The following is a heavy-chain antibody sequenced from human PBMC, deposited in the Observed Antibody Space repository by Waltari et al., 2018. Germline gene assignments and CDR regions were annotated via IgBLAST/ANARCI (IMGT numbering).Heavy chain of an antibody. Sequence: QVQLVQSGAEVKKPGSSVKVSCKASGGTFSSYAISWVRQAPGQGLEWMGGIIPIFGTANDAQKFQGRVTITTDESTSTAYMELSSLRSEDTAVYYCARGASFGLLWFRELFYWGQGTLVTVSS. CDR1: GGTFSSYA. CDR2: IIPIFGTA. CDR3: ARGASFGLLWFRELFY. D-gene: IGHD3-10*01. J-gene: IGHJ4*02. V-gene: IGHV1-69*05.